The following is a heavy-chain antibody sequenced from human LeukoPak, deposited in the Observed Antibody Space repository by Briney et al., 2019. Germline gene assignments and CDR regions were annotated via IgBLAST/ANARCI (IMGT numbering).Heavy chain of an antibody. D-gene: IGHD2-15*01. Sequence: GGSLRLSCAASGFTFSSYWMHWVRQAPGKGLVWVSRINSDGSSTHYADSVEGRFTISRGNAKNTLYLQMNSLRAEDTAVYYCARVGVVAITGWFDPWGQGTLVTVSS. CDR2: INSDGSST. CDR3: ARVGVVAITGWFDP. CDR1: GFTFSSYW. V-gene: IGHV3-74*01. J-gene: IGHJ5*02.